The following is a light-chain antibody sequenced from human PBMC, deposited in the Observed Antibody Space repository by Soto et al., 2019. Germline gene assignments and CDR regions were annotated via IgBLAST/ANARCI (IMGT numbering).Light chain of an antibody. CDR3: QQRSSWPIT. CDR1: QIVSSY. CDR2: DAS. V-gene: IGKV3-11*01. Sequence: EIVLTQSPATLSLSPGERATLSFRASQIVSSYLAWYQQKPGQAPRLLIYDASNRATGIPARFSGSGSGTDLTRTISSLEPDGFAVYYCQQRSSWPITLGQGTRLEIK. J-gene: IGKJ5*01.